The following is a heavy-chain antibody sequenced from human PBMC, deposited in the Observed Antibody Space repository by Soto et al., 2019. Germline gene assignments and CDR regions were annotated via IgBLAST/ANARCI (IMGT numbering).Heavy chain of an antibody. V-gene: IGHV3-33*01. CDR2: IWYDGSNK. J-gene: IGHJ6*03. CDR1: GFTFSSYG. CDR3: AREPGSSSWYPYYYYYYYMDV. D-gene: IGHD6-13*01. Sequence: GSLRLSCAASGFTFSSYGMHWVRQAPGKGLEWVAVIWYDGSNKYYADSVKGRFTISRDNSKNTLYLQMNSLRAEDTAVYYCAREPGSSSWYPYYYYYYYMDVWGKGTTVTVSS.